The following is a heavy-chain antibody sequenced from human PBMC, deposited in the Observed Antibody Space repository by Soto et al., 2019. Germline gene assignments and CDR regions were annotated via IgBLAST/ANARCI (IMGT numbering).Heavy chain of an antibody. J-gene: IGHJ4*02. CDR2: TYYRSRWYF. CDR1: GNGGSTNSSA. Sequence: SQTRSLTCDISGNGGSTNSSAWHWIRPSPSRGLEWLGRTYYRSRWYFDYAVSVKSRITISPDISNNQVSLQLTSVTPDDTAIYYCVRLIGNSWLDYWGQGTLVTVSS. D-gene: IGHD6-13*01. CDR3: VRLIGNSWLDY. V-gene: IGHV6-1*01.